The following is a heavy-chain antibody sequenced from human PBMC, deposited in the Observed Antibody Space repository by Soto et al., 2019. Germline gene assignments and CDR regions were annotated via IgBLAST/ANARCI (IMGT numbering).Heavy chain of an antibody. D-gene: IGHD3-16*01. CDR1: GYSFTNYY. CDR2: INAGGGYT. V-gene: IGHV1-46*03. J-gene: IGHJ5*02. Sequence: VKVSCKASGYSFTNYYMHWVRQAPGQGLEWMGTINAGGGYTTYAQRLQGRVTMTRDTSTSTVSMELSSLRYEDTALYYCVRGGTIGVLSAPFDLRGKTTVVTV. CDR3: VRGGTIGVLSAPFDL.